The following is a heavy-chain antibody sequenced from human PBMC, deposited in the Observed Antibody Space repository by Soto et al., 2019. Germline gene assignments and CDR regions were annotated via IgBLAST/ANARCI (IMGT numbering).Heavy chain of an antibody. D-gene: IGHD2-8*02. J-gene: IGHJ4*02. CDR1: GGSISSSSYY. CDR3: ATGPGLTRFDY. V-gene: IGHV4-39*01. Sequence: QLQLQESGPGLVKPSETLSLTCTVSGGSISSSSYYWGWIRQPPGKGLEWIGSIYYSGSTYYNPSLKSRVTISVDTSKNQFSLKLSSVTAADTAVYYCATGPGLTRFDYWGQGTLVTVSS. CDR2: IYYSGST.